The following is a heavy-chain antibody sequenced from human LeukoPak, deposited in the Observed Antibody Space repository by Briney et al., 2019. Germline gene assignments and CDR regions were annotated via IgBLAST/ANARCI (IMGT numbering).Heavy chain of an antibody. V-gene: IGHV3-11*04. CDR1: GFTFSDYY. D-gene: IGHD5-24*01. Sequence: GGSLRLSCAASGFTFSDYYMNWIRQAPGKGLEWVSYISSSGSTMYYADSVKGRFTISRDNAKNSLYLQMDSLRAEDTAVYYCAREVRGGGYNSAPFYYWGQGTLVAVSS. J-gene: IGHJ4*02. CDR3: AREVRGGGYNSAPFYY. CDR2: ISSSGSTM.